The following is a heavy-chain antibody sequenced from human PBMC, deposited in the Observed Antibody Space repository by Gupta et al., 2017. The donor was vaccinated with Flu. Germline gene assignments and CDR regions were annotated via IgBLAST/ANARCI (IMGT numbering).Heavy chain of an antibody. CDR2: IWYDGSNK. Sequence: QVQLVESGGGVVQPGRSLRLSCAASGFTFSSYGMHWVRQAPGKGLEWVAVIWYDGSNKYYADSVKGRFTISRDNSKNTLYLQMNSLRAEDTAVYYCAREGMTRDSSGYSSPVDYWGQGTLVTVSS. D-gene: IGHD3-22*01. CDR1: GFTFSSYG. J-gene: IGHJ4*02. CDR3: AREGMTRDSSGYSSPVDY. V-gene: IGHV3-33*01.